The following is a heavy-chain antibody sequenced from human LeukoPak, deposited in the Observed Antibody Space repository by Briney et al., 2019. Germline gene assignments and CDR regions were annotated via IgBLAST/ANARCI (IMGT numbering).Heavy chain of an antibody. D-gene: IGHD3-22*01. J-gene: IGHJ4*02. CDR2: ISSSGSTI. V-gene: IGHV3-11*01. CDR3: ARDAQNYYDSSGFDY. Sequence: GGSLRLSCAASGFTFSDYYMSWIRQAPGKGLEWVSYISSSGSTIYYADSVKGRFTISRDNAKNSLYLQMNSLRAEDTAVYYSARDAQNYYDSSGFDYWGQGTLVTVSS. CDR1: GFTFSDYY.